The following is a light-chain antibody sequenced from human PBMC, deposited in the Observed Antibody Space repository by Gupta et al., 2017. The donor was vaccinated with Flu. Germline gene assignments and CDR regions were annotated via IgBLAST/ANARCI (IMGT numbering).Light chain of an antibody. CDR2: RAS. V-gene: IGKV1-5*03. CDR1: KSISTW. Sequence: IEMTQSPSTMSASVGDRVTITCRHSKSISTWLAWYQQKPGTSPKLLINRASNGEWGVPSRFSGSGSGTDFTLTISSRQADDCAVYYCQQYYRSLTFGRGTTLEIK. CDR3: QQYYRSLT. J-gene: IGKJ4*01.